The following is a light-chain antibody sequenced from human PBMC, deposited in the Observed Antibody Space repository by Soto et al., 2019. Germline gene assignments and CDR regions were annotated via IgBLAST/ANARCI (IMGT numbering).Light chain of an antibody. CDR3: VHGTHWPWT. V-gene: IGKV2-30*01. CDR1: QGLVYSDGNTF. CDR2: QVS. Sequence: DVVMTQSPLSLSVTLGQPATISCRSSQGLVYSDGNTFLNWFHQRPGQSPRRLIYQVSNRDSGVXDXXSGSGEGSDYTLTISRVEAEDVGIYYRVHGTHWPWTFGQGTKVEIK. J-gene: IGKJ1*01.